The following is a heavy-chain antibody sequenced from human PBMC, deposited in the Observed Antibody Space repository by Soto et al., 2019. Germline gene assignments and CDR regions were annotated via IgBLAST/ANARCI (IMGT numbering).Heavy chain of an antibody. CDR3: AKDPHTPIAVAGIPHPFDY. D-gene: IGHD6-19*01. V-gene: IGHV3-23*01. CDR1: GFTFSSYA. CDR2: ISGSGGST. J-gene: IGHJ4*02. Sequence: PGGSLRLSCAASGFTFSSYAMSWVRQAPGKGLEWVSAISGSGGSTYYADSVKGRFTISRDNSKNTLYLQMNSLRAEDTAVYYCAKDPHTPIAVAGIPHPFDYWGQAPLVTVYS.